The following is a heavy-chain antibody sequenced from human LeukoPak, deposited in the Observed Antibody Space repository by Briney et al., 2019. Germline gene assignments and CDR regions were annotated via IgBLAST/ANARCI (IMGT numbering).Heavy chain of an antibody. J-gene: IGHJ5*02. CDR3: ARRIAVAASTWFDP. V-gene: IGHV4-39*01. Sequence: SETLSLTCTVSGGSISSSSYYSGWIRQPPGKGLEWVGSIYYSGSTYYNPSLKSRVTISVATSKNQFSLKLSSVTAADTAVYYCARRIAVAASTWFDPWGQGALVTVSS. CDR2: IYYSGST. CDR1: GGSISSSSYY. D-gene: IGHD6-19*01.